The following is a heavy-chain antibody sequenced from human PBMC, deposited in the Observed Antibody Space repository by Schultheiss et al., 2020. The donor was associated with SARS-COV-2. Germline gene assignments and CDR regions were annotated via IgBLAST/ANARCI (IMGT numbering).Heavy chain of an antibody. Sequence: SETLSLTCTVSGYSISSGFYWGWIRQPPGKGLEWIGSIYHSGSTYYNPSLKSRVTISVDTSKNQFSLKLSSVTAADTAVYYCARLGSGWQIDYWGQGTLVTVSS. CDR3: ARLGSGWQIDY. CDR2: IYHSGST. V-gene: IGHV4-38-2*02. D-gene: IGHD6-19*01. J-gene: IGHJ4*02. CDR1: GYSISSGFY.